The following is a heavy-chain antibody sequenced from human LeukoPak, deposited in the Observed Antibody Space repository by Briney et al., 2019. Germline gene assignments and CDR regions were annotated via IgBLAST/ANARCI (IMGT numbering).Heavy chain of an antibody. J-gene: IGHJ4*02. V-gene: IGHV3-23*01. CDR2: IWSSSGNT. CDR3: AKVHGTLTVESPFDY. CDR1: GFTFRSYT. Sequence: GGSLRLSCFASGFTFRSYTMNWVRQAPGKGLEWVSAIWSSSGNTYYADSVTGRFTISRDNSKNTLYLQMHSLRADDTAVYYCAKVHGTLTVESPFDYWGQGTLVTVSS. D-gene: IGHD4-23*01.